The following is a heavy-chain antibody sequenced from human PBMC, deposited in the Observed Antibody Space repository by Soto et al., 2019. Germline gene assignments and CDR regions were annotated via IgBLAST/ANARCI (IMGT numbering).Heavy chain of an antibody. Sequence: SQTLSLTCAISGDSVSSSSAAWNWIRQSPSKGLEWQGRTYYRSKWSNDYELSVRSRITINADTSKNQFSLQLTSVTPDDTAVYFCARDPNIPSSRYYYYMDVWGRGTPVTVS. CDR2: TYYRSKWSN. V-gene: IGHV6-1*01. CDR3: ARDPNIPSSRYYYYMDV. CDR1: GDSVSSSSAA. J-gene: IGHJ6*03. D-gene: IGHD6-6*01.